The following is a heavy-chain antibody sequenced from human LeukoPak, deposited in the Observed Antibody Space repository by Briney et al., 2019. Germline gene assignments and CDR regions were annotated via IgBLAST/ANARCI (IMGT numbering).Heavy chain of an antibody. V-gene: IGHV4-39*07. CDR1: GVSISSSSYY. J-gene: IGHJ6*03. CDR2: IYYSGST. D-gene: IGHD2-21*01. Sequence: SSETLSLTCTVSGVSISSSSYYWGWIRQPPGKGLEGIGSIYYSGSTYYNPSLKSRVTISVDTSKTQFSLKVTSVTAADTAVYYCARAPRDRGYCGATSCFEYMDVWGRGTTVTISS. CDR3: ARAPRDRGYCGATSCFEYMDV.